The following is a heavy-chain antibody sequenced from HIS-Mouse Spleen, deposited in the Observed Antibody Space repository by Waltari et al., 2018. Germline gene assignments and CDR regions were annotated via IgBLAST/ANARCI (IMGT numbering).Heavy chain of an antibody. CDR1: GGSISSYY. CDR2: TETSGST. D-gene: IGHD3-3*01. Sequence: QVQLQESGPGLVKPSETLSLTCTVSGGSISSYYWSWIRQPAGKGLEWIGRTETSGSTNDNPPPKSRVTMAVDTSKNQFSLKLSSVTAADTAVYYCARDFHDFWSGYYGGDKKHDAFDIWGQGTMVTVSS. J-gene: IGHJ3*02. CDR3: ARDFHDFWSGYYGGDKKHDAFDI. V-gene: IGHV4-4*07.